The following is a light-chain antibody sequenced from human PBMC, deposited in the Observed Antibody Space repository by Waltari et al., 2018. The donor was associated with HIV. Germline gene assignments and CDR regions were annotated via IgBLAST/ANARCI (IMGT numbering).Light chain of an antibody. Sequence: QFVLTQPPSVSGAPGQRVTISCTGSASNIGAGYEVQWYQQLPGAAPKLLISRNNHRPSGVPARFSGSKSGTSASLAISGLQAEDEADYYCHSHDNRLRDPVFGGGTKVTVL. CDR1: ASNIGAGYE. V-gene: IGLV1-40*01. CDR3: HSHDNRLRDPV. J-gene: IGLJ3*02. CDR2: RNN.